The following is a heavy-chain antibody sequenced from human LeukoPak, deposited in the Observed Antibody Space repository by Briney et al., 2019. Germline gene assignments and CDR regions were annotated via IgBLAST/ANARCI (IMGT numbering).Heavy chain of an antibody. CDR3: AKDLVSPDYGGTPSDY. CDR1: GFTFSSYA. D-gene: IGHD4-23*01. V-gene: IGHV3-23*01. Sequence: PGGSLRLSCAASGFTFSSYAMSWVRQAPGKGLEWVPAISGSGGSTYYADSVKGRFTISRDNSKNTLYLQMNSLRAEDTAVYYCAKDLVSPDYGGTPSDYWGQGTLVTVSS. J-gene: IGHJ4*02. CDR2: ISGSGGST.